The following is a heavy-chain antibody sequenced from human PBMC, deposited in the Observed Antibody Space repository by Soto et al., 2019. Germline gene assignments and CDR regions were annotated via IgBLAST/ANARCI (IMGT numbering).Heavy chain of an antibody. V-gene: IGHV3-66*01. CDR1: GFSVSSNY. Sequence: GGSLRLFCAASGFSVSSNYMSWVRQAPGKGLEWVSVTNSGGSTDYADSVKGRFIVSRDNSKNTLYLQMNNVRVEDTAVYYCATNPLSWGQGTLVTVSS. CDR3: ATNPLS. CDR2: TNSGGST. J-gene: IGHJ5*02.